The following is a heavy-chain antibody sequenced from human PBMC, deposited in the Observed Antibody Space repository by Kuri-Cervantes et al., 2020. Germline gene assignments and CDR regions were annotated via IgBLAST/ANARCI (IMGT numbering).Heavy chain of an antibody. Sequence: GGSLRLSCAASGFTFSSYWMSWVRQAPGKGLEWVSVIYSGGSTYYADSVKGRFTISRDNSKNTLYLQMNSLRAEDTAVYYCARVRGADYFDYWGQGTLVTVSS. CDR1: GFTFSSYW. J-gene: IGHJ4*02. CDR2: IYSGGST. CDR3: ARVRGADYFDY. D-gene: IGHD3-10*01. V-gene: IGHV3-53*01.